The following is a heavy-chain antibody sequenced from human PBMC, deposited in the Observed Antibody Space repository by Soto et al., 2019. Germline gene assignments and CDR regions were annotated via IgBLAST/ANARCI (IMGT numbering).Heavy chain of an antibody. CDR1: GGTFNMYA. CDR2: IIPIYDTP. J-gene: IGHJ4*02. D-gene: IGHD3-16*02. Sequence: QVQLVQSGAEVRKPGSAVRVSCKASGGTFNMYAMNWVRQAPGQGLEWMAGIIPIYDTPRYSQQFQGRVTISVDESTSTAYMELSSLPSEDTAISYCVTSIGSGGVIGGFDYWGPGTLVTVAS. CDR3: VTSIGSGGVIGGFDY. V-gene: IGHV1-69*01.